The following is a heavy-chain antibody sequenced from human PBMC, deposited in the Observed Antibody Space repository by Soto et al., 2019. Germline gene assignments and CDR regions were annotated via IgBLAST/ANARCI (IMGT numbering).Heavy chain of an antibody. CDR1: GFTFSSYG. D-gene: IGHD2-15*01. Sequence: QVQLVESGGGVVQPGRSLRLSCAASGFTFSSYGMHWVRQAPGKGLEWEAVIWYDGSNKYYADSVKGRFTISRDNSKNTLYLQMNSLRAEDTAVYYCARDEGRCSGGSCYLPFDYWGQGTLVTVSS. CDR3: ARDEGRCSGGSCYLPFDY. J-gene: IGHJ4*02. V-gene: IGHV3-33*01. CDR2: IWYDGSNK.